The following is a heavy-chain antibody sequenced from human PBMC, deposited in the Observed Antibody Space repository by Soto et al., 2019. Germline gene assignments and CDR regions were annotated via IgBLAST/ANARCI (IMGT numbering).Heavy chain of an antibody. D-gene: IGHD1-26*01. CDR2: IIHSEST. J-gene: IGHJ6*02. V-gene: IGHV4-34*12. Sequence: LSLTCAVYGGSFSAYYWSWVRHPPGKGLEWIGEIIHSESTKYNPSLKSRVTISVDTSKNQFSLKLSSVAAADTAVYYCARQRPTDGRWEFANYYGMDVWGQGTPVTVS. CDR1: GGSFSAYY. CDR3: ARQRPTDGRWEFANYYGMDV.